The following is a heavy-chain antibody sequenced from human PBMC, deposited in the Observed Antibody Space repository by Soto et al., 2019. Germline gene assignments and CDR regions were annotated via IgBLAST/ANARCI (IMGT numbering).Heavy chain of an antibody. J-gene: IGHJ4*02. CDR2: IKNKANSYTT. Sequence: VQLVESGGGLVQPGGSLRLSCAASGFIFSDHYMDWVRQAPGKGLEWVGRIKNKANSYTTEYAASVKGRFTISRDYSKNSLYLQMNSLKTEDTAVYYCTRISLVGSTGGRYFDSWGQGTLLTVSS. V-gene: IGHV3-72*01. CDR3: TRISLVGSTGGRYFDS. D-gene: IGHD1-26*01. CDR1: GFIFSDHY.